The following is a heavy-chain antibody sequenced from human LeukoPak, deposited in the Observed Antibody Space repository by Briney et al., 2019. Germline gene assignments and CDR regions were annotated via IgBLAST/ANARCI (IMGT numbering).Heavy chain of an antibody. CDR3: AKSNGYGLVDI. D-gene: IGHD3-10*01. CDR1: GGSFSGYY. Sequence: PSETLSLTCAVYGGSFSGYYWSWIRQPPGKGLEWIGEINHSGSTNYSPSLKSRVTMSLDTSRNQFSLKLNSVTAADTAVYYCAKSNGYGLVDIWGQGTMVTVPS. J-gene: IGHJ3*02. V-gene: IGHV4-34*01. CDR2: INHSGST.